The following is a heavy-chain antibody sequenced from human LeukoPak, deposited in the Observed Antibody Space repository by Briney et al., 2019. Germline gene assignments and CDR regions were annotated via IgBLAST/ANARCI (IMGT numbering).Heavy chain of an antibody. D-gene: IGHD1-26*01. CDR1: GGSISSSY. CDR2: IYYSGRT. CDR3: ASGKWGLDAFDI. V-gene: IGHV4-59*01. J-gene: IGHJ3*02. Sequence: PSETLSLTCTVSGGSISSSYWSWIRQPPGKGLEWIGYIYYSGRTNYNPSLKSRVTISVDTSKKQFSLKLSSVTAADTAVYYCASGKWGLDAFDIWGQGTMVTVSS.